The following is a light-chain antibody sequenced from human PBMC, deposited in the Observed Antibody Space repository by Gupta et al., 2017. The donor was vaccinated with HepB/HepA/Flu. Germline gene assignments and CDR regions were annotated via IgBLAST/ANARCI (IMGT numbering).Light chain of an antibody. CDR1: SSNIGAGYD. CDR3: QSYDSSLSGRV. CDR2: GNS. Sequence: QSVLTPPPAVSGAPGQRVTISCTETSSNIGAGYDVHWYQQLPGTAPKLLIYGNSNRPSGVPDRFSGSKSGTSASLAITGLQAEDEADYYCQSYDSSLSGRVFGTGTKVTVL. J-gene: IGLJ1*01. V-gene: IGLV1-40*01.